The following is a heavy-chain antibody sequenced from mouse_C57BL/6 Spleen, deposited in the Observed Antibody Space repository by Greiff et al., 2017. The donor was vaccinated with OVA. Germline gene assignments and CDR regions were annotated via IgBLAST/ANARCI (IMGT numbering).Heavy chain of an antibody. CDR3: TRGGGYPYYAMDY. D-gene: IGHD2-2*01. Sequence: QVQLKQSGAELVRPGASVTLSCKASGYTFTDYEMHWVKQTPVHGLEWIGAIDPETGGTAYNQKFKGKAILTADKSSSTAYMELRCLTSEDSAVYYCTRGGGYPYYAMDYWGQGTTVTVSS. J-gene: IGHJ4*01. CDR1: GYTFTDYE. CDR2: IDPETGGT. V-gene: IGHV1-15*01.